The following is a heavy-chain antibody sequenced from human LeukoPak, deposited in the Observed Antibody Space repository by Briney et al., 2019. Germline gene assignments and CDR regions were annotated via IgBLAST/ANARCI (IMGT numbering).Heavy chain of an antibody. J-gene: IGHJ4*02. V-gene: IGHV4-34*01. CDR2: IIHSGST. Sequence: SETLSLTCGVYGGSFSGYYWTWIRQSPGMGLKWIGEIIHSGSTNYNPSLTSRVTISVDTSKKQFSLELSSVTAADTAVYYCARGILVTVYAAFDWWGQGTLVTVSS. CDR1: GGSFSGYY. CDR3: ARGILVTVYAAFDW. D-gene: IGHD2-8*01.